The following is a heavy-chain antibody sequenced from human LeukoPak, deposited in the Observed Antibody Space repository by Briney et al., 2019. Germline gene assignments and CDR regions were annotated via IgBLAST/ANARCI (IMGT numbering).Heavy chain of an antibody. Sequence: NPSQTLSLTCAVSGDSISSGGYSWSWIRQPPGKGLEWIGYIYYSGNTYYNPSLKSRVTISVDTSKNHFSLKLSSVTAADTAVYYCAREVVVTANSYYFDYWGQGTLVTVSS. CDR3: AREVVVTANSYYFDY. CDR2: IYYSGNT. CDR1: GDSISSGGYS. D-gene: IGHD2-21*02. V-gene: IGHV4-30-4*07. J-gene: IGHJ4*02.